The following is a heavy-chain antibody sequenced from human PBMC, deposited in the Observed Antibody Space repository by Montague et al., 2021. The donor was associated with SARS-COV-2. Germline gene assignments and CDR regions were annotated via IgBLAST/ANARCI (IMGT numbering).Heavy chain of an antibody. D-gene: IGHD3-10*01. Sequence: SETLSLTCTVAGGSISSYYWGWIRQPAGKGLEWIGCIYTSGGTNXXPSLKGGVTMSVDTSKNQFSLKLSSVTAADTAVYYCAREAWFGDKTSASEYYGMDVWGQGTTVTVSS. J-gene: IGHJ6*02. V-gene: IGHV4-4*07. CDR2: IYTSGGT. CDR1: GGSISSYY. CDR3: AREAWFGDKTSASEYYGMDV.